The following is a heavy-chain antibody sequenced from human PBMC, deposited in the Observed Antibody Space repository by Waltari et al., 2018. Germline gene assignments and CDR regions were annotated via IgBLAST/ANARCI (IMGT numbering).Heavy chain of an antibody. CDR2: ISGSGGST. CDR3: AKITRNDSSGFQH. V-gene: IGHV3-23*04. Sequence: EVQLVESGGGLVQPGGSLRLSCAASGFTFGTYAMSWVRQAPGKGLEWVSAISGSGGSTYYADSVKGRFTISRDNSKNTLYLQMNSLRAEDTAVYYCAKITRNDSSGFQHWGQGTLVTVSS. J-gene: IGHJ1*01. CDR1: GFTFGTYA. D-gene: IGHD3-22*01.